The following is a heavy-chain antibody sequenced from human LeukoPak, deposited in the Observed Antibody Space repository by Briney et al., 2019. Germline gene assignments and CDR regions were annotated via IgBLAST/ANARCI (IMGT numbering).Heavy chain of an antibody. J-gene: IGHJ4*02. V-gene: IGHV3-30-3*02. D-gene: IGHD6-13*01. CDR3: AKDRYSTSSTFTINPFDY. CDR2: ISYDASNK. CDR1: GFSFSSYA. Sequence: GGSLRLSCAASGFSFSSYALHWVRQAPGKGLYWVAVISYDASNKYYADSVRGRFTISRDNSKSTLDLQMNSLRVEDTAVYYCAKDRYSTSSTFTINPFDYWGQGILVTVSS.